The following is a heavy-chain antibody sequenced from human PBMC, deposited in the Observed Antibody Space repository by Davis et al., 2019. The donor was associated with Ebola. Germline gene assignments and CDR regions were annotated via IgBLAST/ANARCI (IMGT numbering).Heavy chain of an antibody. CDR1: GFTFSSYW. J-gene: IGHJ4*02. Sequence: PGGSLRLSCEASGFTFSSYWMHWVRQAPGKGLVWVSRISGEGGTTKYADSVKGRFTISRDSSKNMVYLQMNSLRGEDAAVYYWARDDLSSGWYGIDYWGQGTLVTVSS. CDR2: ISGEGGTT. V-gene: IGHV3-74*03. CDR3: ARDDLSSGWYGIDY. D-gene: IGHD6-19*01.